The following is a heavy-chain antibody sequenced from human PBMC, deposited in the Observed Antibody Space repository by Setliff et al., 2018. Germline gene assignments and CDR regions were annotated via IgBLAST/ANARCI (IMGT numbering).Heavy chain of an antibody. Sequence: ASVKVSCKGSGYIFTSSGISWVRQAPGQGLEWMGWISGFNGVKKYAQNFQDRVTMATDTSTNMAYMELRSLRSDDTAIYFCALTTLSLCSGGNCPNALDIWGQGTLVT. J-gene: IGHJ3*02. CDR1: GYIFTSSG. D-gene: IGHD2-15*01. CDR3: ALTTLSLCSGGNCPNALDI. CDR2: ISGFNGVK. V-gene: IGHV1-18*01.